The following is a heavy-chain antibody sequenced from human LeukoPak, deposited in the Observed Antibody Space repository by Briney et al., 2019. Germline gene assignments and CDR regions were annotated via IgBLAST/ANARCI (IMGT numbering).Heavy chain of an antibody. J-gene: IGHJ5*02. CDR2: IYYSGST. V-gene: IGHV4-59*12. CDR1: GGSISSYY. CDR3: ARSGRKKIMITFGGVPGRFDP. Sequence: SETLSLTCTVSGGSISSYYWSWIRQPPGKGLEWIGYIYYSGSTNYNPSLKSRVTISVDTSKNQFSLKLSSVTAADTAVYYCARSGRKKIMITFGGVPGRFDPWGQGTLVTVSS. D-gene: IGHD3-16*01.